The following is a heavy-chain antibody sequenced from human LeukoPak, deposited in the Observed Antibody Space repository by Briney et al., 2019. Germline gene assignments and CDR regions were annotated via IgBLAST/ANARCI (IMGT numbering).Heavy chain of an antibody. V-gene: IGHV4-4*07. J-gene: IGHJ4*02. CDR2: IYISGWA. Sequence: PSETLSLTCSVSGASISSYYWSWIRQPAGKGREGIGRIYISGWAHHNPSLKSRVSIPVRRPKHQFALKLSSVTAADTAVYYCARVEFDGDYAADEFTRRYYFDYWGQGTLVTVSS. CDR1: GASISSYY. D-gene: IGHD4-17*01. CDR3: ARVEFDGDYAADEFTRRYYFDY.